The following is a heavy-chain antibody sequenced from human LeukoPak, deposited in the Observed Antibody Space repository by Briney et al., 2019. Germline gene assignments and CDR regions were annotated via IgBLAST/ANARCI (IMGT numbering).Heavy chain of an antibody. CDR3: SRRNSLYDAFDI. D-gene: IGHD2-21*01. V-gene: IGHV4-4*02. CDR2: VFHTGSR. Sequence: PSGTLSLTCTVSGGSIVASDWWTWVRQIPGKGPEWIGEVFHTGSRNYSPSLKGRVTVSIDKYKSQFYLQLNSVTAADTGVYFRSRRNSLYDAFDIWGQGTLTVVSS. CDR1: GGSIVASDW. J-gene: IGHJ3*02.